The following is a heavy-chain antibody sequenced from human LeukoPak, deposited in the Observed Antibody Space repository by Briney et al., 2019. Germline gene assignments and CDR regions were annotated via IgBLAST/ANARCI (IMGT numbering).Heavy chain of an antibody. CDR2: ISYDGSNK. Sequence: GGSLRLSCAASGFTFSSYAMHCVRQAPGKGLEWVAVISYDGSNKYYADSVKGRFTISRDNSKNTLYLQMNSLRAEDTAVYYCARDFYDFWSGYYGGGYYYYGMDVWGQGTTVTVSS. D-gene: IGHD3-3*01. V-gene: IGHV3-30-3*01. J-gene: IGHJ6*02. CDR3: ARDFYDFWSGYYGGGYYYYGMDV. CDR1: GFTFSSYA.